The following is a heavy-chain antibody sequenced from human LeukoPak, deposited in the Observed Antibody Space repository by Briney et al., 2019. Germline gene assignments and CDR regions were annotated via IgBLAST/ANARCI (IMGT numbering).Heavy chain of an antibody. CDR2: ISYDGSNK. CDR3: ARDLEVDYGDPPYYYGMDV. V-gene: IGHV3-30-3*01. D-gene: IGHD4-17*01. J-gene: IGHJ6*02. CDR1: GFTFSSYA. Sequence: GRSLRLSCAASGFTFSSYAMHWVRQAPGKGLEWVAVISYDGSNKYYADSVKGRFTISRDNSKNTLYLQMNSLRAEDTAVYYCARDLEVDYGDPPYYYGMDVWGQGTTVTVSS.